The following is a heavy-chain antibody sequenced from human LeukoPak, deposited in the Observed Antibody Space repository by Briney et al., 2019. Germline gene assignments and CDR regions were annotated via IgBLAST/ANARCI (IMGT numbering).Heavy chain of an antibody. CDR1: GYSISSGYY. V-gene: IGHV4-38-2*02. CDR3: ARRNMVRGVAVRY. Sequence: SETLSLTCTVSGYSISSGYYWGWIRQPPGKGLEWIGSIYHSGSTYYNPSLKSRLTISADTSKNQFSLKLSSVTAADTAVYYCARRNMVRGVAVRYWGQGTLVTVSS. J-gene: IGHJ4*02. D-gene: IGHD3-10*01. CDR2: IYHSGST.